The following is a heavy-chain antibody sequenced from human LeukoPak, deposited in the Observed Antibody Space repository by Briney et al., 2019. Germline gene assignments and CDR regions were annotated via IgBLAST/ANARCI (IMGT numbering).Heavy chain of an antibody. D-gene: IGHD2-15*01. V-gene: IGHV1-69*13. Sequence: SVKVSCKASGGTFSSYAINWVRQAPGQGLEWMGGIIPIFGTTNYAQKFQGRVTITADESTSTAYMELSSLRAEDTAVYYCAKGPVVTFDIWGQGTMVTVSS. CDR2: IIPIFGTT. CDR1: GGTFSSYA. CDR3: AKGPVVTFDI. J-gene: IGHJ3*02.